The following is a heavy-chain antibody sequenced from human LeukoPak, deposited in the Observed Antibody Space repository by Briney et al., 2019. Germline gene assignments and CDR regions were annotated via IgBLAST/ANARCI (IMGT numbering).Heavy chain of an antibody. CDR2: IRSKAYGGTT. Sequence: GGSLRLSCTASGFSFGDYVMNWFRQAPGKGLEWVGFIRSKAYGGTTEYAASVKGRFTISRDDSKSTAYLQMNSLKTEDTAVYYCARDWRYYYDSSAYDGPDYWGQGTLVTVSS. CDR3: ARDWRYYYDSSAYDGPDY. J-gene: IGHJ4*02. CDR1: GFSFGDYV. D-gene: IGHD3-22*01. V-gene: IGHV3-49*03.